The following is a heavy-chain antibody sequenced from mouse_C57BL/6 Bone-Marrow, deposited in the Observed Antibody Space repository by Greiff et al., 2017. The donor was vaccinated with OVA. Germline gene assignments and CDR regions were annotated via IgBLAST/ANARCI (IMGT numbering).Heavy chain of an antibody. CDR1: GFTFSSYG. J-gene: IGHJ4*01. D-gene: IGHD2-4*01. Sequence: EVQGVESGGDLVKPGGSLKLSCAASGFTFSSYGMSWVRQTPDKRLEWVATISSGGSYTYYPDSVKGRFTISRDNAKNTLYLQMSSLKSEDTAMYYCARHPPCDYDVGGYAMDYWGQGTSVTVSS. CDR3: ARHPPCDYDVGGYAMDY. CDR2: ISSGGSYT. V-gene: IGHV5-6*01.